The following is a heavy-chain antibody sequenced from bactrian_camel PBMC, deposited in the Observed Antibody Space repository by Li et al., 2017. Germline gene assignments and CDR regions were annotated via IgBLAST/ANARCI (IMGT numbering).Heavy chain of an antibody. CDR2: MDIESGQT. Sequence: HVQLVESGGGSVQAGSSLKLSCVQSMYTHRRPCMGWFRQVSEEEREGVAGMDIESGQTRYADSVKGRFTISRDNAKDTVDLQMNSLRPDDTGMYYCSNVPLTSLAAGLGARGQGTQVTVS. D-gene: IGHD5*01. J-gene: IGHJ4*01. CDR1: MYTHRRPC. V-gene: IGHV3S26*01.